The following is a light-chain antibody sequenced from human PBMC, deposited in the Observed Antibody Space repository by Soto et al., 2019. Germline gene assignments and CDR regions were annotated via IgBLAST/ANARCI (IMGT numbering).Light chain of an antibody. CDR1: STNVGSSNF. CDR3: CSYAGTNTWV. J-gene: IGLJ2*01. CDR2: DGS. Sequence: QSVLTQPASVSGSPGQSITISCTGTSTNVGSSNFVSWYQQYPGKAPRLMIYDGSKRPSGVSIRFSGSKSGNTASLTISGLQTEDEADYYCCSYAGTNTWVFGGGTKVTVL. V-gene: IGLV2-23*01.